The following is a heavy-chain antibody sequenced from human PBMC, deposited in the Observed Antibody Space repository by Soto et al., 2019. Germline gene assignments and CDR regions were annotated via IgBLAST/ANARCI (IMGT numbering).Heavy chain of an antibody. CDR2: IIPIFGTA. Sequence: SVKVSCKASGGTFSSYAISWVRQAPGQGLEWMGGIIPIFGTANYAQKFQGRVTITADESTSTAYMELSSLRSEDTAVYYCAIVAGDIVAPITWFDPWGQGTMVTV. V-gene: IGHV1-69*13. CDR3: AIVAGDIVAPITWFDP. D-gene: IGHD5-12*01. J-gene: IGHJ5*02. CDR1: GGTFSSYA.